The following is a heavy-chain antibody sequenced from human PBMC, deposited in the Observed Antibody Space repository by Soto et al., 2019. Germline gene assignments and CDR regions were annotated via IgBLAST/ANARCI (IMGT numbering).Heavy chain of an antibody. D-gene: IGHD6-13*01. CDR1: GYTFTSYG. J-gene: IGHJ4*02. CDR3: ARASSSSWRVRWSAH. Sequence: QVQLVQSGAEVKKPGASVKVSCKASGYTFTSYGISWVRQAPGQGLERMGWISAYNGNTNYAQKLQGRVTMTTDTATRTDYIELSSLRSDDTAVYYCARASSSSWRVRWSAHWGQGTRVTVSS. CDR2: ISAYNGNT. V-gene: IGHV1-18*01.